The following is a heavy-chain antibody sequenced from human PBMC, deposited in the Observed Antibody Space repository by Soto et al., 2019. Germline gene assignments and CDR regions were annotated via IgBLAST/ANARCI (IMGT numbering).Heavy chain of an antibody. J-gene: IGHJ5*02. CDR2: IYPGDSDT. V-gene: IGHV5-51*01. D-gene: IGHD1-26*01. CDR3: ERRYLEWETYYDWFDP. Sequence: PGESLKISCKGSGYNFTSYWIGWVRQMPGKGLEWMGIIYPGDSDTRYSPSFQGQVTISADKSISTAYLPWSSLKASDTEMYYCERRYLEWETYYDWFDPWGQGNLVPVSS. CDR1: GYNFTSYW.